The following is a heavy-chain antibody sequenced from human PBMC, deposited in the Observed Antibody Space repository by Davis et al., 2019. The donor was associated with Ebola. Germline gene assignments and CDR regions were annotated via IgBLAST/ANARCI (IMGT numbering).Heavy chain of an antibody. CDR3: ARGHSSGWYVYYYGMDV. CDR1: GFTFSSYW. V-gene: IGHV3-74*01. Sequence: GESLKIPCAASGFTFSSYWMHWVRQAPGKGLVWVPRINSDGSSTSYADSVKGRFTISRDNAKNTLYLQMNSLRAEDTAVYYCARGHSSGWYVYYYGMDVWGQGTTVTVSS. CDR2: INSDGSST. J-gene: IGHJ6*02. D-gene: IGHD6-19*01.